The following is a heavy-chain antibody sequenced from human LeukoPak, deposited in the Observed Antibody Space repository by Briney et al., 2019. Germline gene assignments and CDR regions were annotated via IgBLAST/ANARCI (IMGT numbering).Heavy chain of an antibody. D-gene: IGHD5-12*01. CDR3: AKTSRVNSAYDSPFHY. CDR1: GLIYSDAW. Sequence: GGSLRLSCTVSGLIYSDAWMSWVRQAPGKGLEWVSAVRGSGTDTYYADSVKGRFTISRDNSKNTLYLQMNSLRAEDTAIYYCAKTSRVNSAYDSPFHYWGLGTLVTVSS. J-gene: IGHJ4*02. V-gene: IGHV3-23*01. CDR2: VRGSGTDT.